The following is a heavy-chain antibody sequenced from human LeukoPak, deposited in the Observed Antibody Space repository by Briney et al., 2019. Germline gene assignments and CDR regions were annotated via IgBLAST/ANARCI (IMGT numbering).Heavy chain of an antibody. CDR2: TSWNSGSI. Sequence: PGGSLRLSCAASGFTFDDYAMHWVRQAPGKGLEWVSGTSWNSGSIAYADSVKGRFTVSRDNAKNSLYLQMNSLRAEDTALYYCAKDLHSSGWLGRFDYWGQGTLVTVSS. V-gene: IGHV3-9*01. CDR3: AKDLHSSGWLGRFDY. J-gene: IGHJ4*02. D-gene: IGHD6-19*01. CDR1: GFTFDDYA.